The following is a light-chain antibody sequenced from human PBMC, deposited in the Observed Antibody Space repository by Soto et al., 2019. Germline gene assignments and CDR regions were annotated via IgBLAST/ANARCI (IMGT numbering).Light chain of an antibody. CDR2: AAS. Sequence: DILMTQSRSTLSAPVGERVTITLRASQSISSWLAWYQQKPGKAPKIMIYAASSLQGGVPSRFSGSGSGTEFTLTISSLQPEDFATYYCQQASSFPPTFGQGTRLEI. V-gene: IGKV1-12*01. CDR3: QQASSFPPT. CDR1: QSISSW. J-gene: IGKJ5*01.